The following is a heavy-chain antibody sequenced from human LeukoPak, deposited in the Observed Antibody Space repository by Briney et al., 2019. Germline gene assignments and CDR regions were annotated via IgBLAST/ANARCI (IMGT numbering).Heavy chain of an antibody. D-gene: IGHD3-10*01. CDR2: FDPEDGET. Sequence: ASVKVSCKVSGYTLTELSMHWVRQAPGKGLEWMGGFDPEDGETNYAQKFQGRVTITADESTSTAYMELSSLRSEDTAVYYCARDGEPWGQGTLVTVSS. J-gene: IGHJ5*02. CDR1: GYTLTELS. V-gene: IGHV1-24*01. CDR3: ARDGEP.